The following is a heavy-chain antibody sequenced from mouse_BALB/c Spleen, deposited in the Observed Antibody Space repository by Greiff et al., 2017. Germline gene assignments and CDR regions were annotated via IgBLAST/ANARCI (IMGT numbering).Heavy chain of an antibody. CDR2: IWSGGST. Sequence: QVQLQQSGPGLVQPSQCLSITCTASGFSLTSYGVHWVRQSPGKGLEWLGVIWSGGSTDYNAAFISRLSIIKDNSKSQVFFKMNSLQANDTAIYYCARNCRRGDAWFAYWGQGTLVTVSA. CDR1: GFSLTSYG. J-gene: IGHJ3*01. V-gene: IGHV2-2*02. CDR3: ARNCRRGDAWFAY.